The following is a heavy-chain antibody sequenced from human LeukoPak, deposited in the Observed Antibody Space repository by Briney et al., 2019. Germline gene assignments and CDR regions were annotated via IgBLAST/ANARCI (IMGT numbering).Heavy chain of an antibody. Sequence: GGSLRLSCAASGFTFTSYWMSWVRQALGKGLEWVANIKQDGSEKYYVDSVKGRFTISRDNAKNSLYLQMNSLRAEDTAVYYCARLIAVAGTPRFGDYWGQGTLVTVSS. J-gene: IGHJ4*02. CDR3: ARLIAVAGTPRFGDY. D-gene: IGHD6-19*01. CDR1: GFTFTSYW. CDR2: IKQDGSEK. V-gene: IGHV3-7*01.